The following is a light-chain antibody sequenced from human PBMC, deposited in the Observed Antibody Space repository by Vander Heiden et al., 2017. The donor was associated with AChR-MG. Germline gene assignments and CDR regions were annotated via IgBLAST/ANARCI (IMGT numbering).Light chain of an antibody. Sequence: QSVLTQPPSASGTPGQRVTISCSGRSSNVGSNTVNCYQQLPGTAPILLICSNNQRPSGVPDLFSGSMAGTSASLAISGLQSEDEADYYCAAWDDSLNGVVFGGGTKLTVL. CDR3: AAWDDSLNGVV. J-gene: IGLJ2*01. CDR1: SSNVGSNT. V-gene: IGLV1-44*01. CDR2: SNN.